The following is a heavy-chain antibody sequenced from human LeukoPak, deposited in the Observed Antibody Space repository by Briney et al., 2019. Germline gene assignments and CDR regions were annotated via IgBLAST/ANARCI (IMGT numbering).Heavy chain of an antibody. Sequence: GGSLRLSCAASGFTFSSYGMHWVRQAPGKGLEWVAFIQYDGSNKYYADSVKGRFTISRDNSKNTLYLQMNSLRAEDTAVYYCAKDPVIAASGHYYYYYMDVWGKGTTVTVSS. CDR1: GFTFSSYG. D-gene: IGHD6-13*01. CDR2: IQYDGSNK. V-gene: IGHV3-30*02. J-gene: IGHJ6*03. CDR3: AKDPVIAASGHYYYYYMDV.